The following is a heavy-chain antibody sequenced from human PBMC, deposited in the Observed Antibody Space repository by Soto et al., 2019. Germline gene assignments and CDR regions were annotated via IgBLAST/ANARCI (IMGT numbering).Heavy chain of an antibody. CDR3: ARAYCGGDCYHFDY. J-gene: IGHJ4*02. Sequence: SETLSLTCAVSGGSISTSNWWSWVRQPPGKGLEWIGEVYHSGSTNYNPSLKSRITISVDKSKNQFSLKLSSVTAADTAVYYCARAYCGGDCYHFDYWGQGTLVTVSS. D-gene: IGHD2-21*02. CDR2: VYHSGST. CDR1: GGSISTSNW. V-gene: IGHV4-4*02.